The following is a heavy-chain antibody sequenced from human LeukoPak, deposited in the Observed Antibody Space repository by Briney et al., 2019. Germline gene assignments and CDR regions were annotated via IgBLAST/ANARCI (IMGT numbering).Heavy chain of an antibody. CDR1: GFTFSDYY. CDR2: ISRTGDST. V-gene: IGHV3-11*03. J-gene: IGHJ6*02. CDR3: AFSKYTYDYAMDV. Sequence: GGSLRLSCAASGFTFSDYYMSWIRQTPGKGLEWVSHISRTGDSTIYGDAVKGRFTISRDNSKNVLNLQMNSLRAEDTAVYYCAFSKYTYDYAMDVWGQGTTVTVSS. D-gene: IGHD6-6*01.